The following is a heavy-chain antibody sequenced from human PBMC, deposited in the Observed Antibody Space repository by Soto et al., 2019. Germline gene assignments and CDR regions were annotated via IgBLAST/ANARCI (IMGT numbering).Heavy chain of an antibody. CDR1: GYTFTSFD. CDR2: TTASNTHT. CDR3: ARGGYSSGYHY. Sequence: QVQLLQSGTEVKEPGASVKVSCKASGYTFTSFDISWVRQAPGQGLEWVGWTTASNTHTNYAQKLQGRVTTTTDTPTTTAYMELRSLRADDAAIYDCARGGYSSGYHYWGQGTLVTVSS. J-gene: IGHJ4*02. V-gene: IGHV1-18*04. D-gene: IGHD3-22*01.